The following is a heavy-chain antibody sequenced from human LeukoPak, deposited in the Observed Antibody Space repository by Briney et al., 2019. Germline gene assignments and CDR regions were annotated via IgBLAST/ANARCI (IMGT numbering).Heavy chain of an antibody. V-gene: IGHV6-1*01. J-gene: IGHJ4*02. Sequence: SQTLSLTCAISGDSASSNTAVWNWIRQSPSRGLEWLGRTYFRSKWYNDYAVFVKSRLTINPDTSKNQVSLQLNSLTPDDTAVYYCAGPCGTGAVGCSHWGQGTQVTVSS. CDR2: TYFRSKWYN. CDR1: GDSASSNTAV. CDR3: AGPCGTGAVGCSH. D-gene: IGHD2-21*01.